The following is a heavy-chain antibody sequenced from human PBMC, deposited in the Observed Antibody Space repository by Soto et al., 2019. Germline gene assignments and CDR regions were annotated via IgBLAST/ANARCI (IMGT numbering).Heavy chain of an antibody. CDR2: INAGNGNT. Sequence: ASVKVSCKASGYTFTSYAMHWVRQAPGQRLEWMGWINAGNGNTKYSQKFQGRVTITRDTSASTAYMELSSLRSEDTAVYYCAKDDFWSGYYSLSYYYYGMDVWGQGTTVTVSS. J-gene: IGHJ6*02. V-gene: IGHV1-3*01. D-gene: IGHD3-3*01. CDR3: AKDDFWSGYYSLSYYYYGMDV. CDR1: GYTFTSYA.